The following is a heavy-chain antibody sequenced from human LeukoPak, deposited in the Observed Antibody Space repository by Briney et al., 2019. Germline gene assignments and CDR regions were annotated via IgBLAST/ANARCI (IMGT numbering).Heavy chain of an antibody. CDR2: IYTSGST. V-gene: IGHV4-4*07. J-gene: IGHJ6*03. Sequence: RASETLSLTCTVSGVSISSYYWSWIRQPAGKGLEWIGRIYTSGSTNYNPSLKSRVTISVDKSKNQFSLKLSSVTAADTAVYYCARVHYDFWSGSPPYYMDVWGKGTTVTVSS. CDR3: ARVHYDFWSGSPPYYMDV. CDR1: GVSISSYY. D-gene: IGHD3-3*01.